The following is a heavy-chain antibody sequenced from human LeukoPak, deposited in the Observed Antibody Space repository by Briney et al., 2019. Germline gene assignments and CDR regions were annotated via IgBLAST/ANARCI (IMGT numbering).Heavy chain of an antibody. CDR1: GYTFISYG. J-gene: IGHJ4*02. CDR2: ISAYSGNT. Sequence: GASVKVSCKASGYTFISYGISWVRQAPGQGLEWMGWISAYSGNTNYAQKFQGRVTMTTDTSTSTAYMELRSLKFDDTAVYYCVRGRKLYSSGWYVEDDYWGQGTLVTVSS. CDR3: VRGRKLYSSGWYVEDDY. V-gene: IGHV1-18*01. D-gene: IGHD6-19*01.